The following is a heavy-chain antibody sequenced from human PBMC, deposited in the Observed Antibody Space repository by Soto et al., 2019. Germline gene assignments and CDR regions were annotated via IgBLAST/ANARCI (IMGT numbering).Heavy chain of an antibody. V-gene: IGHV3-23*01. Sequence: EVQLLESGGGLVQPGGSLRLSCAASGFTFSSYAMSWVRQAPGKGLEWVSAISSGGGNTYYADSVKGRFTISRDNSKNTLYLQMNSLRAEDTAVYYCAEEQVALGGAFEIWGQGTMVTFSS. D-gene: IGHD3-3*01. CDR3: AEEQVALGGAFEI. J-gene: IGHJ3*02. CDR2: ISSGGGNT. CDR1: GFTFSSYA.